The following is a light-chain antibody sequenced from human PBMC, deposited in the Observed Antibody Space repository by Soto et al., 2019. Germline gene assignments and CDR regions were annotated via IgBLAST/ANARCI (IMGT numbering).Light chain of an antibody. J-gene: IGKJ1*01. Sequence: DIQRTQSPTFLSACVRHRVPITYRASQSISSYLNWYQQKPGKAPKLLIYAASSLQSGVPSRFSGSGSGTDFTLTISSLQPEDFATYYCQQSYSTPWTFGQG. CDR3: QQSYSTPWT. V-gene: IGKV1-39*01. CDR2: AAS. CDR1: QSISSY.